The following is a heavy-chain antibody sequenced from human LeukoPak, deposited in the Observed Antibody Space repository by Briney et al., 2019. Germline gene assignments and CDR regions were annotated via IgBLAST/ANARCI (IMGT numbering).Heavy chain of an antibody. J-gene: IGHJ4*02. CDR3: ASLDTFDY. D-gene: IGHD5-18*01. V-gene: IGHV3-43*02. Sequence: GGSLRLSCAASGFTFDDYAMHWVRQAPGKGLEWVSLISGDGGSTYYADSVKGRFTISRDNSKNSLYPQMNSLRTEDTALYYCASLDTFDYWGQGTLVTVSS. CDR2: ISGDGGST. CDR1: GFTFDDYA.